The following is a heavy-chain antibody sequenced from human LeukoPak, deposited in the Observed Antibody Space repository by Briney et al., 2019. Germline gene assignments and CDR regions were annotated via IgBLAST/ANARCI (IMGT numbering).Heavy chain of an antibody. V-gene: IGHV4-59*11. Sequence: SETLSLTCTVSGGSISPHYWSWIRQPPGKGLEWIGYIYYSGSTHYNPSLGSRVTISVDTSKNQFSLKLRSVTAADTAVYYCAREYYYDSSGYAGAHFDYWGQGTLVTVSS. CDR2: IYYSGST. CDR1: GGSISPHY. CDR3: AREYYYDSSGYAGAHFDY. D-gene: IGHD3-22*01. J-gene: IGHJ4*02.